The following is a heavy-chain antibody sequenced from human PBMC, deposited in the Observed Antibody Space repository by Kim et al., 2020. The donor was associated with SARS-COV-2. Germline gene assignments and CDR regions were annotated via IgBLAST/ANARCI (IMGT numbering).Heavy chain of an antibody. Sequence: GGSLRLSCAASGFTFSSYAMHWVRQAPGKGLEWVAVISYAGSNKYYADSVKGRFTLSRDNSKNTLYLQMNSLRAEDTAVYYCARDKGYDYLWGTYRYYYGMGVWGRGTTGTVSA. CDR2: ISYAGSNK. V-gene: IGHV3-30*04. J-gene: IGHJ6*01. CDR3: ARDKGYDYLWGTYRYYYGMGV. D-gene: IGHD3-16*02. CDR1: GFTFSSYA.